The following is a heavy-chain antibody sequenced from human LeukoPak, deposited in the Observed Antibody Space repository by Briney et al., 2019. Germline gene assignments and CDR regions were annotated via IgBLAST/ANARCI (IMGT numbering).Heavy chain of an antibody. D-gene: IGHD3-22*01. J-gene: IGHJ4*02. CDR3: ARDLYYFESYGYYASDH. CDR2: INQDGSEK. V-gene: IGHV3-7*01. Sequence: PGGSLRLSCEASGFTFSTPWMSWVRQSPGKGLEWVGNINQDGSEKHFVDSMRGRFTISRDNAKNSLVLEMNSLTAEDTAVYFCARDLYYFESYGYYASDHWGQGTLVTVSS. CDR1: GFTFSTPW.